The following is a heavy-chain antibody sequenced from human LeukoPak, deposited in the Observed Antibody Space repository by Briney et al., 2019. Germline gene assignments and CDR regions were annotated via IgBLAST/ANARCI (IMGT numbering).Heavy chain of an antibody. D-gene: IGHD6-19*01. J-gene: IGHJ4*02. CDR2: FDPEDGET. Sequence: GASVKVSCKVSGYTLTELSMHWVRQAPGKGLEWMGGFDPEDGETIYAQKFQGRVTMTEDTSTDTAYMELSSLRSEDTAVYYCASSPRLGIAVAGTLGYWGQGTLVTVSS. CDR1: GYTLTELS. V-gene: IGHV1-24*01. CDR3: ASSPRLGIAVAGTLGY.